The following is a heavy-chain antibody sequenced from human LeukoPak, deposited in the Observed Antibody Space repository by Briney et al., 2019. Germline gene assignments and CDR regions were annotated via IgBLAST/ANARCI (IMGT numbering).Heavy chain of an antibody. V-gene: IGHV3-30*18. J-gene: IGHJ4*02. D-gene: IGHD5-12*01. CDR2: ISYDGSNK. CDR1: GFTFSSYG. Sequence: GGSLRLSCAASGFTFSSYGMHWVRQAPGKGLEWVAVISYDGSNKYYADSVKGRFTISRDNSKNTVYLQMNSLRVEDTAVYYCAKCGYSGYLPETPLDYWDQGTLVTVSS. CDR3: AKCGYSGYLPETPLDY.